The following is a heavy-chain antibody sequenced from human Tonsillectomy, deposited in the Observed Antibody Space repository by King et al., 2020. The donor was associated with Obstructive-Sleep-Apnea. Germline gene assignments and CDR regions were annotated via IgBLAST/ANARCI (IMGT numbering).Heavy chain of an antibody. CDR1: GGSISSCHDY. CDR3: ARDKSTTTYAMDV. Sequence: LQLQESGPGLVKPSETLSLTCTVSGGSISSCHDYLGWIRPPPGKGLEWIGSVYFSGSIYYNPPLKSPVTISVATSKNPFSLRLSSVTAADTGVYFCARDKSTTTYAMDVWGQGTTVIVSS. CDR2: VYFSGSI. D-gene: IGHD5/OR15-5a*01. V-gene: IGHV4-39*07. J-gene: IGHJ6*02.